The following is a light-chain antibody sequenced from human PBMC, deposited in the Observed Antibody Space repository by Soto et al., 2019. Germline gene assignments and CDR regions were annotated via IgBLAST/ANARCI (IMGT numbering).Light chain of an antibody. CDR2: AAS. J-gene: IGKJ1*01. CDR1: QDISNY. V-gene: IGKV1-39*01. Sequence: DIRLTQSPSSLSASVGDKVTLTCQASQDISNYLNWYQQKPGKAPKLLIYAASSLQSGVPSRFSGSGSGTDFTLTISSLQPEDFATYYCQQSYSTPRTFGQGTKVDIK. CDR3: QQSYSTPRT.